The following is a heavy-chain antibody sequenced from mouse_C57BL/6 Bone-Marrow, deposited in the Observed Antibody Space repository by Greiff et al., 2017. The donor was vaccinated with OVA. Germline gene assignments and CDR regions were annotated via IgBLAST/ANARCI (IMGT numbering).Heavy chain of an antibody. CDR3: TKDLYDGYYYYAMDY. V-gene: IGHV1-5*01. J-gene: IGHJ4*01. CDR1: GYTFTSYW. CDR2: IYPGNSDT. Sequence: VQLQQSGTVLARPGASVKMSCKTSGYTFTSYWMHWVKQRPGQGLEWIGAIYPGNSDTSYNQKFKGKAKLTAVTSASTAYMELSSLTNEDSAVYYCTKDLYDGYYYYAMDYWGQGTSVTVSS. D-gene: IGHD2-3*01.